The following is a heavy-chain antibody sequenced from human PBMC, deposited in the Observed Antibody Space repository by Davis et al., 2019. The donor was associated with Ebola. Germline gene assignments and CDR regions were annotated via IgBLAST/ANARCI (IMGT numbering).Heavy chain of an antibody. Sequence: GGSLRLSCSDSVITFSSYAMTWVRQAPGKGLEWVSAISGSGGSTYYADSVKGRFTISRDNSKKTLYLQMNSLRAEDTAVYYCARDHTMIVVEWYFDLWGRGTLVTASS. CDR3: ARDHTMIVVEWYFDL. V-gene: IGHV3-23*01. CDR2: ISGSGGST. D-gene: IGHD3-22*01. J-gene: IGHJ2*01. CDR1: VITFSSYA.